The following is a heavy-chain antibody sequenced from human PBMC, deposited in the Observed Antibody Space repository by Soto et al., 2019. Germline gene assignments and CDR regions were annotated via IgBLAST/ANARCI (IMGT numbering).Heavy chain of an antibody. V-gene: IGHV1-69*13. CDR2: IIPIFGTA. CDR3: ATPGRPLDYYYGMDV. Sequence: GASVKVSCKASGGTFSSYAISWVRQAPGQGLEWMGGIIPIFGTANYAQKFQGRVTITADESTSTAYMELSSLRSEDTAVYYCATPGRPLDYYYGMDVWGQGTTVTVSS. J-gene: IGHJ6*02. CDR1: GGTFSSYA. D-gene: IGHD2-15*01.